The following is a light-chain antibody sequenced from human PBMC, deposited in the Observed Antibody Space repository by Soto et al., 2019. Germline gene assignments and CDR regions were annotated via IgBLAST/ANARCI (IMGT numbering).Light chain of an antibody. CDR3: SSYSSSTTPYV. CDR2: EVS. V-gene: IGLV2-14*01. J-gene: IGLJ1*01. Sequence: QSVLTQPASVSGSPGQSITISCTGTSSDVVDYNYVSWYQQHPGKAPKLMIYEVSNRPSGVSNRFSGSKSGNTASLTISGPQAEDEADYYCSSYSSSTTPYVFGTGTKVTVL. CDR1: SSDVVDYNY.